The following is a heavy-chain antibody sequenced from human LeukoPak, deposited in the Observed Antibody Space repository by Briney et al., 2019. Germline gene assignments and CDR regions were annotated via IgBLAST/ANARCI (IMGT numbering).Heavy chain of an antibody. CDR2: ISGSGGST. V-gene: IGHV3-23*01. Sequence: GGSLRLSCAASGFTFSSYAMSWVRQAPGKGLEWVSAISGSGGSTYYADSVKGRFTISRDNSKNTLYLQMNSLRAEDTAVYYCAKDPGHCTSTFCYTNYWGQGTLVTVSS. CDR3: AKDPGHCTSTFCYTNY. CDR1: GFTFSSYA. J-gene: IGHJ4*02. D-gene: IGHD2-2*02.